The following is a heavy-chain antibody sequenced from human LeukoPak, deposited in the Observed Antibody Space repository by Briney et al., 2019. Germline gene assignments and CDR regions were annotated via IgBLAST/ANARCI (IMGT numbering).Heavy chain of an antibody. J-gene: IGHJ4*02. CDR1: GVTFSNYW. Sequence: GGSLRLSCAASGVTFSNYWMSWVRQAPGMGPEWLANIKQDGTEKFYMASVRGRFIISRDNAKSSLYLQMNSLRVEDTAVYYCARDCGGGAPCFDSWGQGTLVTVSS. V-gene: IGHV3-7*03. CDR3: ARDCGGGAPCFDS. D-gene: IGHD3-16*01. CDR2: IKQDGTEK.